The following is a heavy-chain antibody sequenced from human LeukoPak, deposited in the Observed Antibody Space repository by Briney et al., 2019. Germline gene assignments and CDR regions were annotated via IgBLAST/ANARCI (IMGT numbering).Heavy chain of an antibody. Sequence: SETLSLTCTVSGGSISSGGYYWSWIRQHPGKGLEWIGYIYYSGSTYYNPSLKSRVTISEDTSKNQFSLKLSSVTAADTAMYYCARAAVDTVDYWGQGTLVTVSS. V-gene: IGHV4-31*03. J-gene: IGHJ4*02. D-gene: IGHD5-18*01. CDR2: IYYSGST. CDR1: GGSISSGGYY. CDR3: ARAAVDTVDY.